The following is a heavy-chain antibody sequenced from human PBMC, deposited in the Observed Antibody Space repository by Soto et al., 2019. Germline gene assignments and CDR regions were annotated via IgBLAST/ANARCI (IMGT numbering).Heavy chain of an antibody. CDR3: AKNDEQWLVLRAFDI. CDR2: ISWNSGSI. J-gene: IGHJ3*02. Sequence: DVQLVESGGGLVQPGRSLRLSCAASGFTFDDYAMHWVRQAPGKGLEWVSGISWNSGSIGYADSVKGRFTISRDNAKNSLYLQMNSLRAEDTALYYCAKNDEQWLVLRAFDIWGQGTMVTVSS. D-gene: IGHD6-19*01. CDR1: GFTFDDYA. V-gene: IGHV3-9*01.